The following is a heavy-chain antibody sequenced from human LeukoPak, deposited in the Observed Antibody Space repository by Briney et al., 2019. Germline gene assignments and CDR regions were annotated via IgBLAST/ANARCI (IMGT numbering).Heavy chain of an antibody. D-gene: IGHD3-3*01. Sequence: SETLSLTCAVYGGSFSGYYWSWIRQPPGKGLEWIGEINHSGSTNYNPSLKSRVTISVDTSKNQFSLKLSSVAAADTAVYYCARVGFKLRFLEWLTIGHRSWFDPWGQGTLVTVSS. V-gene: IGHV4-34*01. CDR1: GGSFSGYY. J-gene: IGHJ5*02. CDR3: ARVGFKLRFLEWLTIGHRSWFDP. CDR2: INHSGST.